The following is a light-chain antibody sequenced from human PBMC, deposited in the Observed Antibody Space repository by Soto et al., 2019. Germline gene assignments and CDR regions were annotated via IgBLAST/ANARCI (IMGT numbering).Light chain of an antibody. CDR2: EVS. CDR3: SSFVGSPVV. V-gene: IGLV2-8*01. CDR1: SSDVGDYNY. J-gene: IGLJ2*01. Sequence: QSAPTQPPSASGSPGQSVTIPCTGTSSDVGDYNYVSWYQQHPGKVPKLLIYEVSKRPSGVPDRFSGSKSGNTASLTVSGLQAEDEADYYCSSFVGSPVVFGGATKLTVL.